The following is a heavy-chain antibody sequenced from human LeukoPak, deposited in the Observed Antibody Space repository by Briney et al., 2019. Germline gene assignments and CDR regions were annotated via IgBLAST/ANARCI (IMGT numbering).Heavy chain of an antibody. CDR3: ARVRDSSGCYDY. CDR1: GGSISSSSYY. CDR2: IYYSGST. Sequence: SETLSLTCTVSGGSISSSSYYWGWIRQPPGKGLEWIGSIYYSGSTYYNPSLKSRVTISVDTSKNQFSLKLSSVTAADTAVYYCARVRDSSGCYDYWGQGTLVTVSS. V-gene: IGHV4-39*07. J-gene: IGHJ4*02. D-gene: IGHD6-19*01.